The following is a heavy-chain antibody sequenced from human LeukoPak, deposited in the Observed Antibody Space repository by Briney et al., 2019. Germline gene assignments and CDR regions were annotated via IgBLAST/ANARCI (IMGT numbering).Heavy chain of an antibody. Sequence: GGSLRLSCAASGFSFNACMNWVRQAPGKGLEWVSYISNGGSAIYYADSVKGRFRISRDNANNSLYLQMNSLTAEDTALYYCTREGGTWFGDLSAGMDVWGQGSTVTVSS. CDR2: ISNGGSAI. V-gene: IGHV3-48*04. D-gene: IGHD3-10*01. CDR1: GFSFNAC. CDR3: TREGGTWFGDLSAGMDV. J-gene: IGHJ6*02.